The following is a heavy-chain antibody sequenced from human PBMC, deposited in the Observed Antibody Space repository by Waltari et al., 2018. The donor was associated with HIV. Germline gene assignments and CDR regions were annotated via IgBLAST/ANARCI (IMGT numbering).Heavy chain of an antibody. D-gene: IGHD1-26*01. CDR3: ARAWGGSRDAFDI. V-gene: IGHV4-59*01. CDR2: IYYSGST. Sequence: QVQLQESGPGLVKPSETLSLTCTVSGGSISSYYWSWIRQPPGKGLEWIGYIYYSGSTNYNPSLKSRVTISVDTSKNQFSLKLSSVTAADTAVYYCARAWGGSRDAFDIWGQGTMVTVSS. J-gene: IGHJ3*02. CDR1: GGSISSYY.